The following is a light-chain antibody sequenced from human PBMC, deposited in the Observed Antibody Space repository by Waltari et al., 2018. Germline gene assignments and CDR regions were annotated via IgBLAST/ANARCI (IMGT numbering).Light chain of an antibody. J-gene: IGKJ4*01. CDR1: QSVSSNF. Sequence: EIVLTQSPGTLSLSPGDRATLSCRASQSVSSNFLAWYQQNPGQAPRLLIYGASSRATGIPDKFSGSGSGTDFTLTINRLEPEDFAVYYCQQYGRSPLTFGGGTKVEIK. V-gene: IGKV3-20*01. CDR2: GAS. CDR3: QQYGRSPLT.